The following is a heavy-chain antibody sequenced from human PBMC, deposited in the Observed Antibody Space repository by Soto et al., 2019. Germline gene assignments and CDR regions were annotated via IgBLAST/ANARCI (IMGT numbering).Heavy chain of an antibody. D-gene: IGHD1-26*01. V-gene: IGHV3-23*01. CDR1: GFTFSSYA. J-gene: IGHJ5*02. Sequence: EVPLLESGGELVQPGGSLRLSCAASGFTFSSYAMSWVRQAPGKGLEWVSSIGASGTNIDYADSVKGRFTISRENSKNTLYLQMSSLRAVDTAVYYCAKSRWELLAWDQGTLVTVSS. CDR3: AKSRWELLA. CDR2: IGASGTNI.